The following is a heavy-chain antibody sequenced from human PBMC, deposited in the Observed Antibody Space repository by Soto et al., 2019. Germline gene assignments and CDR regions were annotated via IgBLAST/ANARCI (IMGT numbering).Heavy chain of an antibody. J-gene: IGHJ4*02. D-gene: IGHD2-2*01. CDR1: GGSFSGYY. CDR2: INHSGST. V-gene: IGHV4-34*01. Sequence: TCAVYGGSFSGYYWTWIRQPPGTGREWIGEINHSGSTNYNPSLKSRVTISVDTSKNQFSLELRSLRSDDTAVYYCARDDCVSLTCYIGYWGQGTLVTV. CDR3: ARDDCVSLTCYIGY.